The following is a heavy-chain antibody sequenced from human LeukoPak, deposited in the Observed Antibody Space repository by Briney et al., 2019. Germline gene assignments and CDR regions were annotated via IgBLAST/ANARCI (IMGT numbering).Heavy chain of an antibody. Sequence: SETLSLTCIVSGGSISNGDYYWSWIRQHPGKGLEWMGYIHYSGITYYNPSLKRPVTISVDTSKNQFSLKLSSVTAADTAVYYCASQRVGGFFDYWGQGTLVTVSS. CDR3: ASQRVGGFFDY. V-gene: IGHV4-31*01. J-gene: IGHJ4*02. D-gene: IGHD3-10*01. CDR2: IHYSGIT. CDR1: GGSISNGDYY.